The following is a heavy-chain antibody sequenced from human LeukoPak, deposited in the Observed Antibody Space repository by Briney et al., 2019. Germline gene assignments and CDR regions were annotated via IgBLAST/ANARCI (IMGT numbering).Heavy chain of an antibody. Sequence: PGGSLRLSCAASGFTFSNYAMSWVRQAPGKGLECVSSVSGSGGSTYYADSVKGRFTISRDNSKNTLYLQMNSLRAEDTAVYYCAKEGSDFWSGYLRYFDYWGQGTLVTVSS. CDR1: GFTFSNYA. J-gene: IGHJ4*02. V-gene: IGHV3-23*01. CDR2: VSGSGGST. CDR3: AKEGSDFWSGYLRYFDY. D-gene: IGHD3-3*01.